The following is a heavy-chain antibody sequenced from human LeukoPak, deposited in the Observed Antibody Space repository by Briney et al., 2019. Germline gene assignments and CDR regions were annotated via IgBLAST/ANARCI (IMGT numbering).Heavy chain of an antibody. CDR3: ARAGVWDYSDSSGYHNAAFDI. CDR2: INPSSGGT. CDR1: GYSSNGHH. Sequence: ASVKVSCKASGYSSNGHHIHWVRQAPGQGLEWMGWINPSSGGTNYAQKFQGRVTVTRDTSISTAYMDLSRLRSDDTAVYYCARAGVWDYSDSSGYHNAAFDIWGQGTMVTVSS. V-gene: IGHV1-2*02. D-gene: IGHD3-22*01. J-gene: IGHJ3*02.